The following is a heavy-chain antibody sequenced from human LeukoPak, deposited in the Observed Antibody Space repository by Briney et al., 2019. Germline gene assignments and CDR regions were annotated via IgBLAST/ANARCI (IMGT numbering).Heavy chain of an antibody. CDR3: VQTYCSTTRCSPGFDN. J-gene: IGHJ4*02. V-gene: IGHV3-53*01. Sequence: GGSLRLSCAAPGFTVSSNYMSWFRQAPGKGLDWASIISGSGDSTDYSNSVKGHFTISRDNSKNTVFLQMDSLRVEDSAVYFCVQTYCSTTRCSPGFDNWGQGTLVTVSP. D-gene: IGHD2-2*01. CDR1: GFTVSSNY. CDR2: ISGSGDST.